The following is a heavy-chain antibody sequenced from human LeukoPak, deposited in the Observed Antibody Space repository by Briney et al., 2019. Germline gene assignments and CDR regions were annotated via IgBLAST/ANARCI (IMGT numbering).Heavy chain of an antibody. CDR1: GGSFSGYY. J-gene: IGHJ3*02. V-gene: IGHV4-34*01. Sequence: SETLSLTCAVYGGSFSGYYWSWIRQPPGKRLEWMGEINHSGSTNYNPSLKSRVTISVDKSKNQFSLQLSSVTAADTAVYYCARRHFYDYIWGSYRPDDFDIWGQGTMVTVSS. D-gene: IGHD3-16*02. CDR2: INHSGST. CDR3: ARRHFYDYIWGSYRPDDFDI.